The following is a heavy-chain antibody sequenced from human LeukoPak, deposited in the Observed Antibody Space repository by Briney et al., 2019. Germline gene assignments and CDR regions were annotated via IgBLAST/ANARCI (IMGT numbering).Heavy chain of an antibody. D-gene: IGHD6-13*01. CDR3: ARLHGSSWYSQGKAGMDV. J-gene: IGHJ6*02. CDR2: IYYSGST. CDR1: GGSISSYY. V-gene: IGHV4-59*01. Sequence: SETLSLTCTVSGGSISSYYWSWIRQPPGKGLEWIGYIYYSGSTNYNPSLKSRVTISVDTSKNQFSLKLSSVTAADTAVYYCARLHGSSWYSQGKAGMDVWGQGTTVTVSS.